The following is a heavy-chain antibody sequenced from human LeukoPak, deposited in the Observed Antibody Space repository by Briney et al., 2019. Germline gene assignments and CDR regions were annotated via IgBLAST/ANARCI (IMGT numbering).Heavy chain of an antibody. Sequence: PSETLSLTCAVYGGSFSGYYWSWIRQPPGKGLEWVGEINHSGSTNYNPSLKSRVTISVDTSKNRFSLKLSSVTAADTAVYYCARGYSSSFFDYWGQGTLVTVSS. D-gene: IGHD6-6*01. V-gene: IGHV4-34*01. CDR2: INHSGST. CDR3: ARGYSSSFFDY. J-gene: IGHJ4*02. CDR1: GGSFSGYY.